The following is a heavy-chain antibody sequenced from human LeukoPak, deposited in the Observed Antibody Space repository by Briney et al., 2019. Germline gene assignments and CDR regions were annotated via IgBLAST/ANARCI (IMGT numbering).Heavy chain of an antibody. D-gene: IGHD1-26*01. CDR3: ARNSSGNYFDY. Sequence: SETLSLTCAVSGNSISNTYYWGWIRQPPGKELEWIGSIYNSGSTHYNPSLKSRVTISVDTSKNQFSLKLSSVTAADTAVYYCARNSSGNYFDYWGQGTLVAVSS. V-gene: IGHV4-38-2*01. CDR2: IYNSGST. CDR1: GNSISNTYY. J-gene: IGHJ4*02.